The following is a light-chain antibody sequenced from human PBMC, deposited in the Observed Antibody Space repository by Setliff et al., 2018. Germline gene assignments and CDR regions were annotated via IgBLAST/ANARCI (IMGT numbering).Light chain of an antibody. V-gene: IGLV2-14*01. CDR3: SIHRSRGYV. J-gene: IGLJ1*01. CDR1: SSDVGGYNY. CDR2: EVS. Sequence: QSALAQPASVSGSPGQSITISCTGTSSDVGGYNYVSWYQQHPGKAPKLMIYEVSNRPSGVSNRFSGSKSGNTASLTTSGLQAEDEADYYCSIHRSRGYVFGTGTKVTVL.